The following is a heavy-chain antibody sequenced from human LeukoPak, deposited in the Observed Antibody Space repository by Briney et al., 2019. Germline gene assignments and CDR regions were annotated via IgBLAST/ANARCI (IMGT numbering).Heavy chain of an antibody. J-gene: IGHJ4*02. Sequence: GASVTVSRMGCRYTFITWSINGVGPAAGKGLEGMGWISAYNGKTNYAQKVQGRVTMTTDTSTSTAYMELRSLRSDDTAVYYCARGLGGSGSYFLPFDYWGQGTLVTVSS. D-gene: IGHD1-26*01. CDR2: ISAYNGKT. CDR3: ARGLGGSGSYFLPFDY. CDR1: RYTFITWS. V-gene: IGHV1-18*01.